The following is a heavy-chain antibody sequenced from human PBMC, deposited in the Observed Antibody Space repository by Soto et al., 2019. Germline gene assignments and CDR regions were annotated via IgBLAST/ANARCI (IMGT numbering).Heavy chain of an antibody. V-gene: IGHV4-59*08. Sequence: RQPPGKGLEWIGYIYYSGSTNYNPSLKSRVTISVDTSKNQFSLKLSSVAAADTAVYYCARGLSVAGTSYWGQGTLVTVSS. J-gene: IGHJ4*02. D-gene: IGHD6-19*01. CDR3: ARGLSVAGTSY. CDR2: IYYSGST.